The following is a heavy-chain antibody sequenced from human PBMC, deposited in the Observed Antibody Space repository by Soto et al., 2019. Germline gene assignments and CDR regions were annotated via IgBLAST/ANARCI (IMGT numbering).Heavy chain of an antibody. CDR1: GYTFTGYY. CDR2: INPNSGGT. Sequence: QVQLVQSGAEVKKPGASVKVSCKASGYTFTGYYMHWVRQAPGQGLEWMGWINPNSGGTNYAQKFHRWVNMPRDTSISTAYMELSRLRSDDTAVYHCPYGGEADPRGLNHPFDIWGQGTMVTVSS. J-gene: IGHJ3*02. V-gene: IGHV1-2*04. CDR3: PYGGEADPRGLNHPFDI. D-gene: IGHD3-16*01.